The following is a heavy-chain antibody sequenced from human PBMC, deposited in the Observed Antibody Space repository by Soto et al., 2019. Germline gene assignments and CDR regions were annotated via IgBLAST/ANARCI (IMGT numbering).Heavy chain of an antibody. CDR2: ISGSGGTP. Sequence: GGSLRLSCAASGFTFSSSAMSWVRQAPGRGLEWFSTISGSGGTPYYADSVKGRFTISRDNSKNTPYLVLNSLRAEDTAVYYCAMGLAAAGPLDYWGQGTLVTVSS. V-gene: IGHV3-23*01. D-gene: IGHD6-13*01. CDR1: GFTFSSSA. CDR3: AMGLAAAGPLDY. J-gene: IGHJ4*02.